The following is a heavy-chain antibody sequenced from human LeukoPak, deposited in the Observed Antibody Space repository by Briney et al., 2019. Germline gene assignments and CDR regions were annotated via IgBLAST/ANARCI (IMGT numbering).Heavy chain of an antibody. Sequence: SETLSLTCTVSGDSISSSTCNWGWIRQPPGKGLEWIGSIYYSGTNYYNLSLKSRVSMSLDTSKTQFSLKLGSVTAADTALYYCARQTTATMVFAFDSWGQGTLVSVSS. J-gene: IGHJ4*02. V-gene: IGHV4-39*01. CDR2: IYYSGTN. D-gene: IGHD4-17*01. CDR3: ARQTTATMVFAFDS. CDR1: GDSISSSTCN.